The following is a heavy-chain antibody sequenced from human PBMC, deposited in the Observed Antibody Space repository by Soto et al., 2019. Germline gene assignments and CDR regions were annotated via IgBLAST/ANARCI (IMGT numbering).Heavy chain of an antibody. CDR1: GYTFTSYG. V-gene: IGHV1-18*01. CDR2: ISAYNGNT. CDR3: VRGGMGVQWLVGGEYYFDY. J-gene: IGHJ4*02. D-gene: IGHD6-19*01. Sequence: QVQLVQSGAEVKKPGASVKVSCKASGYTFTSYGISWVRQAPGQGLEGMGWISAYNGNTNYAQKLQGRVTMTTDTSTSTAYMELRSLRSDDTAVYYCVRGGMGVQWLVGGEYYFDYWGQGTLVTVSS.